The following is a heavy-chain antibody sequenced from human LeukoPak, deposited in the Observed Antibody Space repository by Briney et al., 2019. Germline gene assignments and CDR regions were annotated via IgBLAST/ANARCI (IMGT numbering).Heavy chain of an antibody. CDR2: INGDGRNI. CDR1: GFTFSSHW. J-gene: IGHJ4*02. CDR3: AKEFSYSGGVDH. D-gene: IGHD2-15*01. V-gene: IGHV3-74*01. Sequence: GGSLRLSCVASGFTFSSHWMHWVRQDPRKGLVWVSRINGDGRNINYADSVRGRFTISRDNAKNTLYLQMDTLGVEDTAVYYCAKEFSYSGGVDHWGQGTLVTVSS.